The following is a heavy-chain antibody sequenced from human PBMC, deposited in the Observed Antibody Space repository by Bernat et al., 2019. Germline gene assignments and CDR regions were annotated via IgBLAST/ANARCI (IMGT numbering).Heavy chain of an antibody. D-gene: IGHD3-16*02. V-gene: IGHV1-3*05. J-gene: IGHJ4*01. CDR2: INAGNGNT. CDR1: GYTFTSYA. CDR3: ARDMSGGHDYVWGSYRYPCLGY. Sequence: QVRRLQAGTSEHKPRAAVECSFKPSGYTFTSYAMHWVRQAPGQRLEWMGWINAGNGNTKYSQKFQGRVTITRDTSASTAYMELSSLRSEDTAVYYCARDMSGGHDYVWGSYRYPCLGYWGHG.